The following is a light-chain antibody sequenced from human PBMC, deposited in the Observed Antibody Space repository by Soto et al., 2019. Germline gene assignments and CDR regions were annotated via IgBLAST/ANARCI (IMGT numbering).Light chain of an antibody. V-gene: IGLV2-23*02. J-gene: IGLJ3*02. CDR3: CSYAGRSTWV. CDR1: SSDVGNFNL. CDR2: EVN. Sequence: QSALTQPASVSGSPGQSITISCTGTSSDVGNFNLVSWYQQYPDKAPKLMIYEVNQRPSGVSNRFSGSKSGNTASLTISGLQAEDEAVYHCCSYAGRSTWVLGGGTKLTVL.